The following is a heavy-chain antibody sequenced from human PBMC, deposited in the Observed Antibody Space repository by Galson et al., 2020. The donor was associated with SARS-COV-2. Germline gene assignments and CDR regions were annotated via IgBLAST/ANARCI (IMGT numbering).Heavy chain of an antibody. V-gene: IGHV4-59*08. Sequence: SETLSLTCTVSGGSISSYYWSWIRQPPGKGLERIGYIYYSASTNYNPSLKSRVTISVDTSKNQFSLKLSSVTAADTAVYYCARHQKSTIFGVVIILGAFEIWGQGTMVTVSS. CDR1: GGSISSYY. CDR3: ARHQKSTIFGVVIILGAFEI. CDR2: IYYSAST. D-gene: IGHD3-3*01. J-gene: IGHJ3*02.